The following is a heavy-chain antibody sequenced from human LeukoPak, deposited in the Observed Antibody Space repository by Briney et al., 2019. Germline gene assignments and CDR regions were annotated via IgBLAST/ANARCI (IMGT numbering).Heavy chain of an antibody. CDR2: IYHSGST. Sequence: SETLSLTCAVSGYSISSGFYWGWIRQPPGKGLEWIGSIYHSGSTYYNPSLKSRVTISVDTSKNQFSLKLSSVTAADTAAYYCARARNWNDGVYFDYWGQGTLVTVSS. J-gene: IGHJ4*02. CDR3: ARARNWNDGVYFDY. V-gene: IGHV4-38-2*01. CDR1: GYSISSGFY. D-gene: IGHD1-1*01.